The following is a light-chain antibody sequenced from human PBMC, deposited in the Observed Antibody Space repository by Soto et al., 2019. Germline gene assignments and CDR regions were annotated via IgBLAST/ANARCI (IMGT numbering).Light chain of an antibody. CDR2: DAS. CDR1: QNIGSS. V-gene: IGKV1-5*01. J-gene: IGKJ2*01. CDR3: QQHNDYSAVT. Sequence: DIQMTQSPSTLSASVGDRVTITCRASQNIGSSLAWYQHRPGKAPKLLIFDASTLQTGVPSRFSGSGFGTEFTLTITGLQPDDFATYYCQQHNDYSAVTFDQGTKLEIK.